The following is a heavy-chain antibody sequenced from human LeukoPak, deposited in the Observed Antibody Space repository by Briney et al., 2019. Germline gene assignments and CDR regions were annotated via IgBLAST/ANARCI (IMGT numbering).Heavy chain of an antibody. Sequence: SETLSLTCTVSGGSISTYYWIWIRQPPGKGLVWIGYIYYSGSTNYNPSLKSRVTISVEPSKNQFSLKLSSVTAADTAVYYCARSHSVWTSFDYWGQGTLATVSS. D-gene: IGHD3/OR15-3a*01. V-gene: IGHV4-59*01. CDR2: IYYSGST. J-gene: IGHJ4*02. CDR1: GGSISTYY. CDR3: ARSHSVWTSFDY.